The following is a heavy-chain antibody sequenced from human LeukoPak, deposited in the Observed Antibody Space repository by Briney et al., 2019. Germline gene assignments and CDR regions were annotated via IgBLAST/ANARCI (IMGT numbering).Heavy chain of an antibody. CDR2: ISGSGGSA. D-gene: IGHD1-26*01. CDR3: AKLPRGSYYAVWFDP. Sequence: GGSLRLSCAASGFTFSSYAMSWVRQAPGKGLEWVSAISGSGGSAYYADSVKGRFTISRDNSKNTLYLQMNSLRAEDTAVYYCAKLPRGSYYAVWFDPWGQGTLVAVSS. J-gene: IGHJ5*02. V-gene: IGHV3-23*01. CDR1: GFTFSSYA.